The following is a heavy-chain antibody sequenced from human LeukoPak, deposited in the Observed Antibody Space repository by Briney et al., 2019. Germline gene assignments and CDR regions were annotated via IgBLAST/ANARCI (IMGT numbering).Heavy chain of an antibody. CDR1: GGSTGSDY. CDR3: ARTPGGGLFDY. J-gene: IGHJ4*02. D-gene: IGHD2-8*02. CDR2: IYYSGST. Sequence: PSETLSLTCTVSGGSTGSDYWSWIRQPPGKGLEWVGYIYYSGSTNYNPSLKSRVTILVDTSKNQFSLNLSSVTAADTAVYYCARTPGGGLFDYWGQGTLVTVSS. V-gene: IGHV4-59*01.